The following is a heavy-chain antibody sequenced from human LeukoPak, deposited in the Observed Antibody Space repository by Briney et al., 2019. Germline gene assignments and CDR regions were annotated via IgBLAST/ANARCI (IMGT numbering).Heavy chain of an antibody. CDR3: ERGPYAYTSSATLGSYNWFDP. CDR1: GYSFPNYW. J-gene: IGHJ5*02. Sequence: GESLKISCKGSGYSFPNYWIGWVRQMPGKGLEWMGIIYPGDSHTRYSPSFQDQVTISVDKSISTAYLQWSSLKASDTAMYYCERGPYAYTSSATLGSYNWFDPWGQGSLVTVSS. CDR2: IYPGDSHT. D-gene: IGHD2-2*02. V-gene: IGHV5-51*01.